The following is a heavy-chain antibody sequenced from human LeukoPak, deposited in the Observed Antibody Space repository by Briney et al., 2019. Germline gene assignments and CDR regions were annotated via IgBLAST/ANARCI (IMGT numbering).Heavy chain of an antibody. D-gene: IGHD1-26*01. J-gene: IGHJ4*02. Sequence: PGGSLRLSCAASGFTFSSDWMHWVRQAPGKGLVWVSRISNDGSSTSSADSVKGRFTISRDNAKNTLYLQMSSLRAEDTAVYYCARGSSYYFDYWGQGTLVTVSS. V-gene: IGHV3-74*01. CDR1: GFTFSSDW. CDR2: ISNDGSST. CDR3: ARGSSYYFDY.